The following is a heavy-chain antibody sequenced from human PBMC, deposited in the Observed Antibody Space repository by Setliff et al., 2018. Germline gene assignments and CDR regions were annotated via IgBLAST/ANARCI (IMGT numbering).Heavy chain of an antibody. CDR3: ARKGISALSGAFDM. D-gene: IGHD1-26*01. Sequence: ASETLSLTCTVSGGSISNYYWSWIRQPAGKGLEWIGRIYTSGSTNYNPSPKSRVTMSVDTSKNQFSLKLSSVTAADTAVYYCARKGISALSGAFDMWGQGTMVTVSS. CDR2: IYTSGST. J-gene: IGHJ3*02. V-gene: IGHV4-4*07. CDR1: GGSISNYY.